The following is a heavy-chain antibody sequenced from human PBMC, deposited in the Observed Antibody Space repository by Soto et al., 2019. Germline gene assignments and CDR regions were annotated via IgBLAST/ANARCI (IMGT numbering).Heavy chain of an antibody. CDR1: GYTFTSYA. CDR3: ARDKGLLWFGEFPY. Sequence: ASVKVSCKASGYTFTSYAMHLVRQAPGQRLEWMGWINAGNGNTKYSQKFQGRVTITRDTSASTAYMELSSLRSEDTAVYYCARDKGLLWFGEFPYWGQGTLVTVSS. J-gene: IGHJ4*02. V-gene: IGHV1-3*01. CDR2: INAGNGNT. D-gene: IGHD3-10*01.